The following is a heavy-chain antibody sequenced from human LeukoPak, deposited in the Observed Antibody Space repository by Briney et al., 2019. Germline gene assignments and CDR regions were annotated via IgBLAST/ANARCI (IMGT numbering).Heavy chain of an antibody. J-gene: IGHJ4*02. D-gene: IGHD3-10*01. CDR1: GGSFSGYY. V-gene: IGHV4-34*01. Sequence: SSETLSLTCAVYGGSFSGYYWSWIRQPPGKGLEWIGEINHSGSTNYNPSLKSRVTISVDTSKNQFSLKLSSVTAADTAVYYCARGLRLPMVRGTFDYWGQGTLVTVSS. CDR2: INHSGST. CDR3: ARGLRLPMVRGTFDY.